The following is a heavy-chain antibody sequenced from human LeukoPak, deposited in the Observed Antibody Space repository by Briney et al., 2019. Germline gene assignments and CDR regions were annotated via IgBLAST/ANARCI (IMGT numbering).Heavy chain of an antibody. Sequence: GGSLRLSCAASGFTLGDYYMSWIRQTPGKGLEWISNIGRSGSPIYYADSVKGRFTISRDNAKNSLYLQMNSLRADDTAVYYCARDSLIEGFDPWGQGTLVTVSS. CDR3: ARDSLIEGFDP. CDR2: IGRSGSPI. CDR1: GFTLGDYY. V-gene: IGHV3-11*01. J-gene: IGHJ5*02. D-gene: IGHD2-8*01.